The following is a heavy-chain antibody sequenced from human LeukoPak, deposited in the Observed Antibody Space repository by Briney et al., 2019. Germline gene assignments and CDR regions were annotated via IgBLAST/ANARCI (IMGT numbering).Heavy chain of an antibody. CDR3: ARDSYGSGTFTDY. CDR2: IYHSGST. J-gene: IGHJ4*02. D-gene: IGHD3-10*01. Sequence: SETLSLTCTVSGYSISSGYYWGWIRQPPGKGLEWIGSIYHSGSTFYNPSLKSRVTISVDTSKNQFSLKLSSVTAADTAVYYCARDSYGSGTFTDYWGQGTLVTVSS. CDR1: GYSISSGYY. V-gene: IGHV4-38-2*02.